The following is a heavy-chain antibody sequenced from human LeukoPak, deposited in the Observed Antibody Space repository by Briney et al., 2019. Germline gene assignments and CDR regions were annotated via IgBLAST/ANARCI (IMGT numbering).Heavy chain of an antibody. V-gene: IGHV4-34*08. Sequence: GSLRLSCAASGFTVSSNYMSWIRQPPGKGLEWIGEINHSGSTNYNPSLKSRVTISVDTSKNQFSLKLSSVTAADTAVYYCATASGEGRAIDYWGQGTLVTVSS. CDR1: GFTVSSNY. CDR2: INHSGST. D-gene: IGHD7-27*01. J-gene: IGHJ4*02. CDR3: ATASGEGRAIDY.